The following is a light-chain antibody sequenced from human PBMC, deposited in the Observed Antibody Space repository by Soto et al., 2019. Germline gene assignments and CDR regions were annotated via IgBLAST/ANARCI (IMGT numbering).Light chain of an antibody. CDR2: AAF. V-gene: IGKV1-39*01. CDR1: QTINTY. Sequence: DIQMTQSPSSLSASVGDRVTITCRASQTINTYLNWYQQTPGKAPKLLIYAAFSLQSGVPSRFSGSGSGTEFTLTISSLQSEDFAVYYCQQYNNWPRTFGQGTKVDIK. J-gene: IGKJ1*01. CDR3: QQYNNWPRT.